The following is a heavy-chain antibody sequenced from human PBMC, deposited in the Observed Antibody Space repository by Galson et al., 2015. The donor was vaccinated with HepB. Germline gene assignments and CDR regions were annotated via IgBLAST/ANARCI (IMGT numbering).Heavy chain of an antibody. CDR3: ARGYFDWLPYYFDY. J-gene: IGHJ4*02. CDR1: GGTFSGYA. CDR2: IIPIFGTA. D-gene: IGHD3-9*01. V-gene: IGHV1-69*13. Sequence: SVKVSCKASGGTFSGYAISWVRQAPGQGLEWMGGIIPIFGTANYAQKFQGRVTITADESTSTAYMELSSLRSEDTAVYYCARGYFDWLPYYFDYWGQGTLVTVSS.